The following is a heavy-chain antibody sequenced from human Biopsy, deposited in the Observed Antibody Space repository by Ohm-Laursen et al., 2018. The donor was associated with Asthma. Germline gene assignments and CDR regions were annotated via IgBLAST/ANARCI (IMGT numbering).Heavy chain of an antibody. CDR2: IYSGGTS. CDR1: GFTVSRDY. Sequence: SLRLSCAATGFTVSRDYMFWVRQAPGKGLEWVSVIYSGGTSHTADSVRGRFTISRDYSKNTLYFQMHSLRAEDTAVYYCARGDTGGWSQYYFDYWGQGTLVTVSS. V-gene: IGHV3-53*01. CDR3: ARGDTGGWSQYYFDY. D-gene: IGHD2-8*02. J-gene: IGHJ4*02.